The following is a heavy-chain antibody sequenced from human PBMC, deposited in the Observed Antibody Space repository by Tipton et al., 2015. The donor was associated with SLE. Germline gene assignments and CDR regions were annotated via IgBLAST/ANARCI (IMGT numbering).Heavy chain of an antibody. V-gene: IGHV4-59*01. CDR1: GGSIDDYY. Sequence: GLVKPSETLSLTCSISGGSIDDYYWSWIRQSPGKGLEWIGYIYHTGRTNYHPSLQSRVTISLDMSKNQFSLKLSSVTAADTAMYYCARDKLSALAGAAFYYWGQGTLVTVSS. CDR3: ARDKLSALAGAAFYY. D-gene: IGHD6-19*01. J-gene: IGHJ4*02. CDR2: IYHTGRT.